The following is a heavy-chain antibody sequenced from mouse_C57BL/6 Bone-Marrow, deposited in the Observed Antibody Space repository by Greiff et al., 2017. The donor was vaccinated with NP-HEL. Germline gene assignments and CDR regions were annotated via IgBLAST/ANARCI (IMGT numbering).Heavy chain of an antibody. V-gene: IGHV1-74*01. CDR2: IHPSDSDT. Sequence: QVHVKQPGAELVKPGASVKVSCKASGYTFTSYWMHWVKQRPGQGLEWIGRIHPSDSDTNSNQKFKGKATLTVDKSSSTAYMQLSSLTSEDSAVYYCAIWRLGTVVAPFAYWGQGTLVTVAA. CDR3: AIWRLGTVVAPFAY. D-gene: IGHD1-1*01. CDR1: GYTFTSYW. J-gene: IGHJ3*01.